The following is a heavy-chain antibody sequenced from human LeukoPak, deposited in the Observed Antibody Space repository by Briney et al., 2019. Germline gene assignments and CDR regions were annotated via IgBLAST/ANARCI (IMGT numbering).Heavy chain of an antibody. CDR1: GGSISSYY. CDR2: IYYSGST. D-gene: IGHD6-13*01. V-gene: IGHV4-59*12. J-gene: IGHJ5*02. Sequence: PSETPSLTCTVSGGSISSYYWSWIRQPPGKGLAWIGYIYYSGSTNYNPSLKSRVTISVDTSKNQFSLKLSSVTAADTAVYYCARAGPTYSSSWSNWFDPWGQGTLVTVSS. CDR3: ARAGPTYSSSWSNWFDP.